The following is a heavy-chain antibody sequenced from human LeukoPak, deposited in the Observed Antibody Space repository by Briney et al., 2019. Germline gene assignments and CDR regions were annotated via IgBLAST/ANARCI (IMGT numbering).Heavy chain of an antibody. CDR2: ISYDGGNI. CDR1: GFSFSLYG. D-gene: IGHD6-13*01. CDR3: AKKFPGGVAAGPDH. Sequence: GGSLRLSCAASGFSFSLYGMHWVRQAPGKGLEWVAVISYDGGNIYYGDSVKGRFTISRDNSKNTLYLQMNSLRAEDTAVYYCAKKFPGGVAAGPDHWGQGTLVTVSS. J-gene: IGHJ4*02. V-gene: IGHV3-30*18.